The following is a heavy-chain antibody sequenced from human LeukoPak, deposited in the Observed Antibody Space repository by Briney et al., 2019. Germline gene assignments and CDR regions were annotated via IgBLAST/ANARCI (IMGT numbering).Heavy chain of an antibody. CDR3: ARLGWDLPIDY. D-gene: IGHD4-23*01. J-gene: IGHJ4*02. V-gene: IGHV1-2*02. Sequence: ASVTVSFTSSRHTFIHHYIHWVRRAPGQGLEWMGWINPYSGDTNYAQKFQGRVTMTRDMSISTVYMDLSRLRSDDSAVYYCARLGWDLPIDYWGQGTLVTVSS. CDR1: RHTFIHHY. CDR2: INPYSGDT.